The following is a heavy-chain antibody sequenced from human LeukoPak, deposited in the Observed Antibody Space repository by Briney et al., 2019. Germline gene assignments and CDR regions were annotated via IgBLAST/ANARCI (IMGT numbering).Heavy chain of an antibody. CDR1: RDSISGYS. Sequence: SETLSLTCTVSRDSISGYSWSWLRQSPGGGLEWVGYIYYSGDTSYKPSLRSRVTLSVDTSKNQFSLQLRSVTTADTAVYYCVRGPYGASISKWFDPWGQGTQVIVSS. CDR2: IYYSGDT. V-gene: IGHV4-59*01. CDR3: VRGPYGASISKWFDP. D-gene: IGHD4/OR15-4a*01. J-gene: IGHJ5*02.